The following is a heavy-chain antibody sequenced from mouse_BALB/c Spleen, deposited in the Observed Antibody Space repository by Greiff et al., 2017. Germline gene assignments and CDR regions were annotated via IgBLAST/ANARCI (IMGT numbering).Heavy chain of an antibody. J-gene: IGHJ2*01. CDR3: ARKGLGNSGFDY. CDR1: GFNIKDTY. CDR2: IDPANGNT. Sequence: DVQLQESGAELVKPGASVKLSCTASGFNIKDTYMHWVKQRPEQGLEWIGRIDPANGNTKYDPKFQGKATITADTSSNTAYLQLSSLTSEDTAVYYCARKGLGNSGFDYWGQGTTLTVSS. V-gene: IGHV14-3*02. D-gene: IGHD2-1*01.